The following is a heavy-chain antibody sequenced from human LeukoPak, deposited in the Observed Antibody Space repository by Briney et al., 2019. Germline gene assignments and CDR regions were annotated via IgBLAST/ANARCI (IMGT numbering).Heavy chain of an antibody. J-gene: IGHJ3*02. CDR2: ISSSSSYI. Sequence: GGSLRLSCAASGFTFSSYALSWVRQAPGKGLEWVSSISSSSSYIYYADSVKGRFTISRDNAKNSLYLQMNSLRAEDTAVYYCARDYLAVAPRRGAFDIWGQGTMVTVSS. V-gene: IGHV3-21*01. CDR3: ARDYLAVAPRRGAFDI. CDR1: GFTFSSYA. D-gene: IGHD6-19*01.